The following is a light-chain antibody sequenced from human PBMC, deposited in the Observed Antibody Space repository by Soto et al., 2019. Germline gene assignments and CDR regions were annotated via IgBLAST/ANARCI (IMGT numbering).Light chain of an antibody. CDR3: QQYSNWPPWT. V-gene: IGKV3-15*01. CDR1: QSVSSN. Sequence: EMVMTQSPATLSVSPGERATLSCRASQSVSSNLAWYQQKPGQAPRLLIYGASTRATGIPARFSGSGSGTEFTLTISSLQPEDFAVYYCQQYSNWPPWTFGQGTKVDIK. J-gene: IGKJ1*01. CDR2: GAS.